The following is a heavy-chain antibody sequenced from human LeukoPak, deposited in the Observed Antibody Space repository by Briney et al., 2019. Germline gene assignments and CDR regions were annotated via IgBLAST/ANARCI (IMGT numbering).Heavy chain of an antibody. D-gene: IGHD1-7*01. V-gene: IGHV3-53*01. CDR2: IYSGGST. J-gene: IGHJ3*02. CDR1: GLTFGNHY. CDR3: ARDGTTYDAFDI. Sequence: PGGSLRLSCEGSGLTFGNHYMSWVRQAPGKGLEWVSVIYSGGSTYYADSVKGRFTISRDNSKNTLYLQMNSLRAEDTAVYYCARDGTTYDAFDIWGQGTMVTVSS.